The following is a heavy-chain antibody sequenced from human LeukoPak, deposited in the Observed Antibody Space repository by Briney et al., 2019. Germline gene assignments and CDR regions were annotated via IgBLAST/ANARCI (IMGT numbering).Heavy chain of an antibody. CDR1: GGSFSGYY. CDR3: ARAKGSGSYPR. D-gene: IGHD3-10*01. CDR2: INHSGST. J-gene: IGHJ4*02. Sequence: SETLSLTRAVYGGSFSGYYWSWIRQPPGKGLEWIGEINHSGSTNYNPSLKSRVTISVDTSKNQFSLKLSSVTAADTAVYYCARAKGSGSYPRWGQGTLVTVSS. V-gene: IGHV4-34*01.